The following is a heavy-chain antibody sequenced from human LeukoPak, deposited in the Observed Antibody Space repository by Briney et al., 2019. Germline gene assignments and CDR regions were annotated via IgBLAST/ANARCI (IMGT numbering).Heavy chain of an antibody. CDR3: ARTTHISYGDYLSAIDP. Sequence: GASVKVSCKASGGTFSSYAISWVPQAPGQGLEWMGGIIPIFGTANYAQKFQGRVTITADESTSTAYMELSSLRSEDTAVYYCARTTHISYGDYLSAIDPWGQGTLVTVSS. D-gene: IGHD4-17*01. CDR1: GGTFSSYA. CDR2: IIPIFGTA. V-gene: IGHV1-69*13. J-gene: IGHJ5*02.